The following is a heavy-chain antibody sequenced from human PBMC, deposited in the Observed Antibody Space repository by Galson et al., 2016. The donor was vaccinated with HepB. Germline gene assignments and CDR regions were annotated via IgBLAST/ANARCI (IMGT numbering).Heavy chain of an antibody. J-gene: IGHJ4*02. CDR1: GFTFSNYG. D-gene: IGHD3-9*01. Sequence: SLRLSCAASGFTFSNYGMHWVRQAPGKGLEWVAVIWYDGSEIYYADSVKGRFTISRDNSKNTLHLQMNSLRAEDTAVYYCARIYYEILTGLTPWYYFDSWGQGPLVTVSS. V-gene: IGHV3-33*01. CDR3: ARIYYEILTGLTPWYYFDS. CDR2: IWYDGSEI.